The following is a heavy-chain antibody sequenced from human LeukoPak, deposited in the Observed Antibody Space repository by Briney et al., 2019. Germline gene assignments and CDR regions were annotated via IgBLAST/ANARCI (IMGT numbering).Heavy chain of an antibody. CDR2: ISSSGSTI. V-gene: IGHV3-11*04. D-gene: IGHD5-18*01. CDR3: ARRGMPGSYGYAKDFDY. CDR1: GFTLSNAW. J-gene: IGHJ4*02. Sequence: PGGPLKLSCAAPGFTLSNAWMSWVRKAPGKGLEWVSYISSSGSTIYYAASVKGRFTISRENAKNSLYLQMNSLRAEDTAVYYCARRGMPGSYGYAKDFDYWGQGTLVTVSS.